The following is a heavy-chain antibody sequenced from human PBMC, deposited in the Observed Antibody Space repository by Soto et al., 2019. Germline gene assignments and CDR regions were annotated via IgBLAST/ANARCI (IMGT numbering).Heavy chain of an antibody. D-gene: IGHD3-3*01. CDR2: ISSSGSTV. Sequence: GGSLRRSCAASGFTFSSYEMNWVREGQRKGLEWVSYISSSGSTVYYADSVKGRFTISSDNAKNSLYLQMNSLRAEDTAVYYCARGLTSGYDDFWSGYQTSTDYGMDVWGQGT. CDR3: ARGLTSGYDDFWSGYQTSTDYGMDV. CDR1: GFTFSSYE. V-gene: IGHV3-48*03. J-gene: IGHJ6*02.